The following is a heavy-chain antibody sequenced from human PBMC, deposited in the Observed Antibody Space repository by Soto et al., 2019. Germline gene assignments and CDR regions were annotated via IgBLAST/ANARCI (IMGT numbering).Heavy chain of an antibody. J-gene: IGHJ6*02. D-gene: IGHD3-3*01. V-gene: IGHV1-46*01. CDR3: ARDADYDFWSGYLSGMDV. CDR2: INPSGGST. CDR1: GYTFTSYY. Sequence: GASVKVSCKASGYTFTSYYMHWVRQAPGQGLEWMGIINPSGGSTSYAQKFQGRVTMTRDTSTSTVYMELSSLRSEDTAVYYCARDADYDFWSGYLSGMDVWGQGTTVTVSS.